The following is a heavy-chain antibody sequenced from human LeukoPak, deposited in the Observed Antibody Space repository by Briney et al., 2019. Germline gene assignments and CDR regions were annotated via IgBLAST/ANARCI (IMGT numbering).Heavy chain of an antibody. CDR3: ANFEGSSQAFHI. CDR1: GFTFTNYA. J-gene: IGHJ3*02. CDR2: ILYDGSRK. Sequence: GGSLRLSCAASGFTFTNYAMHWVRQAPGKGLEWVANILYDGSRKNYADSVKGRFSVYSDNSNYSLYLQMNSLRIEDTAVYYCANFEGSSQAFHIWGQGTLVTVSS. D-gene: IGHD6-13*01. V-gene: IGHV3-30*18.